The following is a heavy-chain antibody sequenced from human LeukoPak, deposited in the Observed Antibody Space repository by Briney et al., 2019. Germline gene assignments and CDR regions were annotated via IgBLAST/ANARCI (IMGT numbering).Heavy chain of an antibody. CDR3: AREVVRGVIGLDY. CDR2: INHSGST. Sequence: PSETLSLTCAVYGGSFSGYYWSWIRQPPGKGLEWIGEINHSGSTNYNPSLKSRVTISVDTSKNQFSLKLNTVTAADTAVYYCAREVVRGVIGLDYWGHGTLVTVSS. CDR1: GGSFSGYY. D-gene: IGHD3-10*01. V-gene: IGHV4-34*01. J-gene: IGHJ4*01.